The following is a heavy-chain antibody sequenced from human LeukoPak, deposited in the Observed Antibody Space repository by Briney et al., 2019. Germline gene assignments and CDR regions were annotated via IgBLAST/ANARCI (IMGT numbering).Heavy chain of an antibody. D-gene: IGHD3-3*01. CDR2: INPNSGGT. CDR3: ARSPYYDFWSGYYNRWFDP. J-gene: IGHJ5*02. CDR1: GYTFTGYY. V-gene: IGHV1-2*06. Sequence: ASVTASCKASGYTFTGYYMHWVRQAPGQGLEWMGRINPNSGGTNYAQKFQGRVTMTRDTSISTAYMELSRLRSDDTAVYYCARSPYYDFWSGYYNRWFDPWGQGTLVTVSS.